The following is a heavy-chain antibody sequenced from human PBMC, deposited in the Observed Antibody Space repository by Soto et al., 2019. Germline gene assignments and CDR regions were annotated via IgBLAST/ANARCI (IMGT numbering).Heavy chain of an antibody. CDR2: INPSGGST. Sequence: QVQLVQSGAEVKKPGASVKVSCKASGYTFTSYYMHWVRQAPGQGLEWMGIINPSGGSTSYAQKFRGRVTMTRDTAASTVYMGLGSLRSGETAVYYWGGWGGGDSGSYLYYFDYWGQGTLVTVSS. V-gene: IGHV1-46*01. CDR3: GGWGGGDSGSYLYYFDY. J-gene: IGHJ4*02. D-gene: IGHD1-26*01. CDR1: GYTFTSYY.